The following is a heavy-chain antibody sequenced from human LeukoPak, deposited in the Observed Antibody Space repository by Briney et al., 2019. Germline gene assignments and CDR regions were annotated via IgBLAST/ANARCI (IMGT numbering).Heavy chain of an antibody. J-gene: IGHJ4*02. CDR3: ARDYADCVGYFFFDY. Sequence: GGSLRLSCAASGFTLNNYAMNWVRQAPGKGLEWVSSISGGGETTYYADSAKGRFIISRDNSQNTLYLQMNSLRAEDTAVYYCARDYADCVGYFFFDYWGQGTLVTVSS. D-gene: IGHD4-17*01. V-gene: IGHV3-23*01. CDR1: GFTLNNYA. CDR2: ISGGGETT.